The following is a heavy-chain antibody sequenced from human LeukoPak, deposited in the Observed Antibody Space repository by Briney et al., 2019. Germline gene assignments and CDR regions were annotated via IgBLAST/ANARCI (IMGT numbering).Heavy chain of an antibody. J-gene: IGHJ4*02. Sequence: SETLSLTCTVSGGSISSYYWSWIRQPAGKGLEYIGRIYTSGSTNYNPSLKSRVTVSVDTSKNQFSLKLSSVTAADTAVYYCARVISTNWKIDYWGQGTLVKVSS. V-gene: IGHV4-4*07. CDR1: GGSISSYY. CDR3: ARVISTNWKIDY. D-gene: IGHD1-1*01. CDR2: IYTSGST.